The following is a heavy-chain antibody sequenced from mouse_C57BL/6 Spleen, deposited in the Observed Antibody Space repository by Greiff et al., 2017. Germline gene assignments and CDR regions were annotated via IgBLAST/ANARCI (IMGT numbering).Heavy chain of an antibody. CDR3: ARDEGLLQYYFDY. J-gene: IGHJ2*01. Sequence: VKLVESGAELVKPGASVKISCKASGYAFSSYWMNWVKQRPGKGLEWIGQIYPGDGDTNYNGKFKGKATLTADKSSSTAYMQLSSLTSEDSAVYFCARDEGLLQYYFDYWGQGTTLTVSS. CDR2: IYPGDGDT. D-gene: IGHD1-1*01. V-gene: IGHV1-80*01. CDR1: GYAFSSYW.